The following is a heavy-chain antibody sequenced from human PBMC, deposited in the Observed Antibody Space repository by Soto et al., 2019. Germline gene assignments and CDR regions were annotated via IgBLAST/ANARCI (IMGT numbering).Heavy chain of an antibody. V-gene: IGHV1-18*04. J-gene: IGHJ4*02. D-gene: IGHD5-12*01. Sequence: QVPLVQSGAEVKKPGASVKVSCQASGYTFTIYGISWVRQAPGQGLEWMGWISAYNGNTHYAQKLQGRVTRTTDTATSTAYMELRSLRSDDTAVYYCARDRRAGMATEQNPHYWGQGTLGTVSS. CDR1: GYTFTIYG. CDR3: ARDRRAGMATEQNPHY. CDR2: ISAYNGNT.